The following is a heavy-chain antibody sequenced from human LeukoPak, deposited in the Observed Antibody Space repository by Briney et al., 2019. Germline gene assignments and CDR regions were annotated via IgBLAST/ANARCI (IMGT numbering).Heavy chain of an antibody. V-gene: IGHV1-2*02. CDR3: AVAPGDY. D-gene: IGHD2-21*01. Sequence: ASVKVSCKASGYTFIDYYMYWVRQAPGQGLEWMGWINPKSGGTNYAQKLQGRVTMTRDTSITTVYMELSSLTSDDTAIFYCAVAPGDYWGQGTLVTVSS. CDR2: INPKSGGT. J-gene: IGHJ4*01. CDR1: GYTFIDYY.